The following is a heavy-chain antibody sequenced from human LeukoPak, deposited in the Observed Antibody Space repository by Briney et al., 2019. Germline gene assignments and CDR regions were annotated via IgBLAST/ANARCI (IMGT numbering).Heavy chain of an antibody. CDR2: IYYSGST. V-gene: IGHV4-31*03. CDR1: GGSLSSDGYY. CDR3: AKFQGGTSAFDY. J-gene: IGHJ4*02. D-gene: IGHD2-2*01. Sequence: SETLSLTCTVSGGSLSSDGYYWSWIRQHPGKGLEWIGYIYYSGSTYYNPSLKSRLTISLDTSKSQFSLNLSSVTAADTAVYYCAKFQGGTSAFDYWGQGTPVTVSS.